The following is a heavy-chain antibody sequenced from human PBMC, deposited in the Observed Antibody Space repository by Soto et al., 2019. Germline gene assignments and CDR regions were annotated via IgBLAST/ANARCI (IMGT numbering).Heavy chain of an antibody. J-gene: IGHJ3*02. Sequence: QVQLVQSGAEVKKPGASVKVSCKASGYTFTSYGISWVRQAPGQGLEWMGWISAYNGNTNYAQKLQGRVTMTTDTXTXXAYMELRSLRSDDTAVYYCARKGVLWFGEFLAFDIWGQGTMVTVSS. CDR3: ARKGVLWFGEFLAFDI. V-gene: IGHV1-18*01. D-gene: IGHD3-10*01. CDR2: ISAYNGNT. CDR1: GYTFTSYG.